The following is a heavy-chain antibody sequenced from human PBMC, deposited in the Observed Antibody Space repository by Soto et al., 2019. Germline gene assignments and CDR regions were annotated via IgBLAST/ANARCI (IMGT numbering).Heavy chain of an antibody. Sequence: GASVKVSSTASGYTFNSYDMHWVRQTPGQGLEWMGIINPSGGSTSYAQKFQGRVTMTRDTSTSTVYMELSSLRSEDTAVYYCARAGKQWLPYYYYYYMDVWGKGTTVTVSS. CDR2: INPSGGST. CDR1: GYTFNSYD. D-gene: IGHD6-19*01. CDR3: ARAGKQWLPYYYYYYMDV. V-gene: IGHV1-46*02. J-gene: IGHJ6*03.